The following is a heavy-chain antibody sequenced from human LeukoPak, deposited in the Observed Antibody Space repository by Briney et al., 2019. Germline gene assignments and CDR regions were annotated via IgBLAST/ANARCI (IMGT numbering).Heavy chain of an antibody. D-gene: IGHD3-10*01. Sequence: GGSLRLSCAAPGFTFSSSAMIGVRQAPGKGLEWVAVISYDGSNKYYADSVKGRFTISRDNSKNTLYLQMNSLRAADTAVYYCERECGETKWFDPWGQGTLVTVSS. CDR3: ERECGETKWFDP. CDR1: GFTFSSSA. J-gene: IGHJ5*02. CDR2: ISYDGSNK. V-gene: IGHV3-30*14.